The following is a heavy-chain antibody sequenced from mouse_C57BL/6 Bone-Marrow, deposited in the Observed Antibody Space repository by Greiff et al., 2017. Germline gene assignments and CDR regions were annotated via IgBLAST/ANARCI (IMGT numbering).Heavy chain of an antibody. J-gene: IGHJ4*01. CDR3: ARDPYYYGSSYGGRAMDY. CDR1: GYTFTSYG. Sequence: QVQLQQSGAELARPGASVKLSCKASGYTFTSYGISWVKQRTGQGLEWIGEIYPRSGNTYYNEKFKGKATLTADKSSSTAYMELRSLTSEDSAVYFCARDPYYYGSSYGGRAMDYWGQGTSVTVSS. D-gene: IGHD1-1*01. CDR2: IYPRSGNT. V-gene: IGHV1-81*01.